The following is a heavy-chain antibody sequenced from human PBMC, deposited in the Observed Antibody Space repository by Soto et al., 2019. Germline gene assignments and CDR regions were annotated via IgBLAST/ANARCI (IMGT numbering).Heavy chain of an antibody. J-gene: IGHJ4*02. D-gene: IGHD2-15*01. V-gene: IGHV3-48*02. Sequence: EVQLVESGGGSVQPGGSLRLSCAASGFSFSTYNMNWFRRAPGKGLEWVSYISGSGRTIYSADSVKGRFTISRDNAQNSLYLQMTSLRDEDTAIYYCARDSQGSSVARRYYFDYWGQGTLVTVSS. CDR2: ISGSGRTI. CDR1: GFSFSTYN. CDR3: ARDSQGSSVARRYYFDY.